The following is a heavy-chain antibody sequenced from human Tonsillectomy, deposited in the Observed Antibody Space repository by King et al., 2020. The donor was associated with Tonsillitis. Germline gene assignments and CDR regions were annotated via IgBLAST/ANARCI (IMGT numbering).Heavy chain of an antibody. V-gene: IGHV1-2*02. Sequence: VQLVESGPEVKRPGASVKVSCQASGYTFSGCYIHWVRQAPGQGLEWMGWINPHNGLTKYAQKFQDRVTMTRDTSADTANMELTRLGSDDTAVYYCARETIFDGESMSSFDLWGQGTLVTVS. J-gene: IGHJ5*02. CDR2: INPHNGLT. CDR1: GYTFSGCY. D-gene: IGHD2-21*01. CDR3: ARETIFDGESMSSFDL.